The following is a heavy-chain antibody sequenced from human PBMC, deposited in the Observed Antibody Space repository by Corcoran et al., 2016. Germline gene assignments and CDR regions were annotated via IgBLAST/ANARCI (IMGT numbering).Heavy chain of an antibody. J-gene: IGHJ4*02. Sequence: QLQLQEPGPGLVNPAETLSLTCTVSGASITSGGDYWGWFRQPPGQGLEWIGSIYYTGTTDYSPSLKSRVIMSIDTFKNQFSLKLTSVTAADPGMYYGATHTRSGGPQVVQGGFWGQGALVTVSS. CDR1: GASITSGGDY. CDR3: ATHTRSGGPQVVQGGF. V-gene: IGHV4-39*01. CDR2: IYYTGTT. D-gene: IGHD6-13*01.